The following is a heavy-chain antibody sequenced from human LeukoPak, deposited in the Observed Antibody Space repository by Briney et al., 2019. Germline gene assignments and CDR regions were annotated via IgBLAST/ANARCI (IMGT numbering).Heavy chain of an antibody. J-gene: IGHJ4*02. Sequence: GGSLRLSCAASGFTFSSYEMNWVRQAPGKGLEGVSYISSSGTTIYCADSVKGRFTISRDNSRNSLYLQMNRLRAEDTAVYYCARDPADSGSSSWGQGALVTVSS. CDR3: ARDPADSGSSS. CDR2: ISSSGTTI. V-gene: IGHV3-48*03. D-gene: IGHD1-26*01. CDR1: GFTFSSYE.